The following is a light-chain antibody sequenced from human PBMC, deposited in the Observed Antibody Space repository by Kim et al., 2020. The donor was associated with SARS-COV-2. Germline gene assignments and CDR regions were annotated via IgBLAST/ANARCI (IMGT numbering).Light chain of an antibody. CDR1: QSISSW. J-gene: IGKJ2*01. CDR2: KAS. CDR3: QQYNSYSPYT. Sequence: DIHMTQSPSTLSASVGDRVTITCRASQSISSWLAWYQQKPGKAPKLLIYKASSLESGVPSKFSGSGSGTEFTLTISSLQPDDFATYYCQQYNSYSPYTFGQGTKLEI. V-gene: IGKV1-5*03.